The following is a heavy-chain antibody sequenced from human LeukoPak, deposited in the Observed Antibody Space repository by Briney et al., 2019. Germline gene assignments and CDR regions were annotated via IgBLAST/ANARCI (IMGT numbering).Heavy chain of an antibody. Sequence: PGGTLRLSCAASGFTFSSYGMSWVRQAPGKGLEWVSAISGSGGSTYYADSVKGRFTISRDNSKNTLYLQMNSLRAEDTAVYYCAKDSDYYFRSVDYYYYYMDVWGKGTTVTISS. CDR2: ISGSGGST. V-gene: IGHV3-23*01. CDR1: GFTFSSYG. CDR3: AKDSDYYFRSVDYYYYYMDV. J-gene: IGHJ6*03. D-gene: IGHD3-10*02.